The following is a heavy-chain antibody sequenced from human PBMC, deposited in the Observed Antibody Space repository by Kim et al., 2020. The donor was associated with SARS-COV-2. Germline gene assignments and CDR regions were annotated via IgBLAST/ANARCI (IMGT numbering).Heavy chain of an antibody. CDR1: GGSISSGNYY. CDR2: IYYSGST. J-gene: IGHJ4*02. V-gene: IGHV4-31*03. Sequence: SETLSLTCTVSGGSISSGNYYWSWIRQHPGKGLEWIGYIYYSGSTYYNPSLKSRVTISVDTSKNQFSLKLSSVTAADTAVYYCARSGYVGPETAWGQGTLVTVSS. CDR3: ARSGYVGPETA. D-gene: IGHD5-12*01.